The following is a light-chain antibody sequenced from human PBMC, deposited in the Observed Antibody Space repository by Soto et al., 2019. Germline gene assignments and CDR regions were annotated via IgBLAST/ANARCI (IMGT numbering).Light chain of an antibody. CDR3: QQYNNWPLS. V-gene: IGKV3-15*01. J-gene: IGKJ4*01. CDR2: SAF. CDR1: QTVNNN. Sequence: EIVMTQSPATLSVSPGERATHSCRASQTVNNNLAWYQQKVGQAPRLLIYSAFNRATGIPARFSGSGSGTEFTLTISSLQSEDFAVYYCQQYNNWPLSFGGGTEVEIK.